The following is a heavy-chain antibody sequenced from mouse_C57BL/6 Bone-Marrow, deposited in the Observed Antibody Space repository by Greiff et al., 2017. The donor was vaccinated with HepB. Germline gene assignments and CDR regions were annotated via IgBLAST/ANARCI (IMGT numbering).Heavy chain of an antibody. D-gene: IGHD2-4*01. Sequence: EVQLVESGGGLVQPGGSMKLSCVASGFTFSNYWMNWVRQSPEKGLEWVAQIRLKSDNYATHYAESVKGRFTISRDDSKSSVYLQMNNLRAEDTGIYYCTGLRRAWFAYWGQGTLVTVSA. V-gene: IGHV6-3*01. CDR1: GFTFSNYW. CDR3: TGLRRAWFAY. CDR2: IRLKSDNYAT. J-gene: IGHJ3*01.